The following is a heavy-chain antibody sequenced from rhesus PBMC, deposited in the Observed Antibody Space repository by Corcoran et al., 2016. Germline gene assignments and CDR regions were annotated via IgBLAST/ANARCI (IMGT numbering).Heavy chain of an antibody. CDR1: GYSISSGYY. D-gene: IGHD4-23*01. V-gene: IGHV4S14*01. J-gene: IGHJ4*01. CDR2: IHGSGGSS. Sequence: QVQLLESGPGLVKPSETLSLTCAVSGYSISSGYYWGWIRQPPGKGLGWIGSIHGSGGSSYIKPSLKSRVTLSVDTSKNRFSLRLSSVTAADTAVYYCARVSNTGSFDYWGQGVLVTVSS. CDR3: ARVSNTGSFDY.